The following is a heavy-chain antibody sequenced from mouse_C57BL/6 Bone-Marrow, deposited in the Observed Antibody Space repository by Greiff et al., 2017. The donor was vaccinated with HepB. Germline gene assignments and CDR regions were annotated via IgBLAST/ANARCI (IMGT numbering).Heavy chain of an antibody. V-gene: IGHV5-4*01. CDR2: ISDGGSYT. D-gene: IGHD1-1*01. CDR1: GFTFSSYA. J-gene: IGHJ1*03. CDR3: ARAPYYYGSSPHWYFDV. Sequence: EVQVVESGGGLVKPGGSLKLSCAASGFTFSSYAMSWVRQTPEKRLEWVATISDGGSYTYYPDNVKGRFTISRDNAKNNLYLQMSHLKSEDTAMYYCARAPYYYGSSPHWYFDVWGTGTTVTVSS.